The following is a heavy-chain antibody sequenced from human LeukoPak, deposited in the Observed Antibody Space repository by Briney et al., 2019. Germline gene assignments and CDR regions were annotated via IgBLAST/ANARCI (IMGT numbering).Heavy chain of an antibody. V-gene: IGHV5-51*01. D-gene: IGHD1-1*01. CDR3: ARLTGTTWSGY. CDR2: IYPGGSDT. J-gene: IGHJ4*02. CDR1: GYCFTSYW. Sequence: GESLKISCKGSGYCFTSYWIGLGRQMPGEGLEWMGIIYPGGSDTRYSPSFQGQVTISADKSISTAYLQWSSLKASDTAMYYCARLTGTTWSGYWGQGTLVTVSS.